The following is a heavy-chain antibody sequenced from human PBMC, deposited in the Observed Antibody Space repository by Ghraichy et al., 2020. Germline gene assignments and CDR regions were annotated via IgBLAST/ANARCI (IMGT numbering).Heavy chain of an antibody. J-gene: IGHJ4*02. D-gene: IGHD2-15*01. Sequence: GGSLRLSCAASGFTVSSNYMSWVRQAPGKGLEWVSVIYSGGSTYYADSVKGRFTISRHNSKNTLYLQMNSLRAEDTAVYYCARDYCSGGSCHFDYWGQGTLFTVSS. CDR1: GFTVSSNY. CDR3: ARDYCSGGSCHFDY. V-gene: IGHV3-53*04. CDR2: IYSGGST.